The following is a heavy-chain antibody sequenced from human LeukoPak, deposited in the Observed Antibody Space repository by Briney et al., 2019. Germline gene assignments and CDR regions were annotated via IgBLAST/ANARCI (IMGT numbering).Heavy chain of an antibody. J-gene: IGHJ3*01. CDR3: AVVGNAFDV. CDR2: ISTSGSTK. Sequence: GGSLRLSCAASGFTFSDYYMSWNRQAPGKGLEWVSYISTSGSTKYYADSVKGRFTISRDNAKNSLYLQMNTVRAEDTAVYYCAVVGNAFDVWGQGTMVTVSS. D-gene: IGHD1-26*01. V-gene: IGHV3-11*04. CDR1: GFTFSDYY.